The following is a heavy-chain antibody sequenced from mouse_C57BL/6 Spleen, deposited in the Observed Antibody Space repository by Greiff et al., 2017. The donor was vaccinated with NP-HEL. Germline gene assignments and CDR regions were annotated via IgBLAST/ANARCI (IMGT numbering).Heavy chain of an antibody. CDR1: GFSLTSYG. V-gene: IGHV2-4*01. J-gene: IGHJ4*01. CDR3: AQNRRDGYWMDY. CDR2: IWSGGST. D-gene: IGHD2-3*01. Sequence: VQLVESGPGLVQPSQSLSITCTVSGFSLTSYGVHWVRQPPGKGLEWLGVIWSGGSTDYNAAFISRLSISKDNSKSQVFFKMNSLQADDTAIYYCAQNRRDGYWMDYWGQGTSVTVSS.